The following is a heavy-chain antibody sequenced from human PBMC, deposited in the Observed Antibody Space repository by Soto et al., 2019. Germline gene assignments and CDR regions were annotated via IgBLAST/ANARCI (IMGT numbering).Heavy chain of an antibody. CDR1: GYTFTSYA. J-gene: IGHJ4*02. Sequence: ASVKVSCKASGYTFTSYAMHWVRQAPGQRLEWMGWINAGNGNTKYSQKFQGRVTITRDTSASTAYMELSSLRSEDTAVYYCARERRYCSSTSCYPSFDYWGQGTLVTVSS. V-gene: IGHV1-3*01. D-gene: IGHD2-2*01. CDR2: INAGNGNT. CDR3: ARERRYCSSTSCYPSFDY.